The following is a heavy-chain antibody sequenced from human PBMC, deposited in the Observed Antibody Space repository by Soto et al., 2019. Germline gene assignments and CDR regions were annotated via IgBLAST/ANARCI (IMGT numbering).Heavy chain of an antibody. D-gene: IGHD3-16*02. V-gene: IGHV3-33*01. Sequence: QVQLVESGGGVVQPGRSLRLSCAASGFTFSSYGMHWVRQAPGKGLEWVAVIWYDGSNKYYADSVKGRFTISRDNYKNSLYLQMNRLRAEDTAVYYCARERDYVWGSYHWGMDVWGQGTTVTVSS. J-gene: IGHJ6*02. CDR1: GFTFSSYG. CDR2: IWYDGSNK. CDR3: ARERDYVWGSYHWGMDV.